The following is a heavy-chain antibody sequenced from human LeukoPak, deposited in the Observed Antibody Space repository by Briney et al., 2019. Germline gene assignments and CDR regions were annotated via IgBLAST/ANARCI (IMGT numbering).Heavy chain of an antibody. V-gene: IGHV3-7*03. CDR1: GFTFSSYW. J-gene: IGHJ4*02. D-gene: IGHD4-23*01. Sequence: GGSLRLSCAASGFTFSSYWMSWVRQAPGKGLEWVANIKQDGSEKYYVDSVKGRFTISRDNAKNSLYLQMNSLRAEDTALYYCAKDNDDYGGNSLDYWGQGTLVTVSS. CDR2: IKQDGSEK. CDR3: AKDNDDYGGNSLDY.